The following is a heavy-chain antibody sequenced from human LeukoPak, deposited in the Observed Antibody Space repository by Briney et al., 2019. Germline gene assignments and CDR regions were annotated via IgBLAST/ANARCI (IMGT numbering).Heavy chain of an antibody. D-gene: IGHD1-26*01. CDR2: IREDGNEK. CDR3: ARDYRGGWNDY. Sequence: GGSLRLSCAATGFTFTKHWMSWVRQTIGKGLECVAKIREDGNEKHYVDSVKGRFAISRDNAKNSLFLQMNNLRVDDTAVYYCARDYRGGWNDYWGQGTLVTVPS. J-gene: IGHJ4*02. V-gene: IGHV3-7*01. CDR1: GFTFTKHW.